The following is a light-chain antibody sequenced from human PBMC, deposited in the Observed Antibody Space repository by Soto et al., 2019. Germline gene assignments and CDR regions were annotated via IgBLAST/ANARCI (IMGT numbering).Light chain of an antibody. Sequence: DILMTQSPDSLAVSLGERATINCKSSQTFLDTSNNKDYLTWYQQKPGQPPNLLIYWASTREFGVPDRFSGSGSGTDFTLTISSLQAEDVAVYYCHQYYTTPRTFGHGTKVDI. V-gene: IGKV4-1*01. J-gene: IGKJ1*01. CDR1: QTFLDTSNNKDY. CDR3: HQYYTTPRT. CDR2: WAS.